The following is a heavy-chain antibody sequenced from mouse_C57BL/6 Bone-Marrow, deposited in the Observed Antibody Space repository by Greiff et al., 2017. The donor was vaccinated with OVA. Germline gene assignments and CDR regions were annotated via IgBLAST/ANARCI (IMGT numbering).Heavy chain of an antibody. J-gene: IGHJ1*03. D-gene: IGHD1-1*01. Sequence: QVQLKQSGAELAKPGASVKLSCKASGYTFTSYWMHWVKQRPGQGLEWIGYITPSSGYTKYNQKFQDKATLTADKSSSTAYMQLSSLTYEYSAVYYSARCTVVDRWYFDVWGTGTTVTVSA. CDR2: ITPSSGYT. CDR1: GYTFTSYW. CDR3: ARCTVVDRWYFDV. V-gene: IGHV1-7*01.